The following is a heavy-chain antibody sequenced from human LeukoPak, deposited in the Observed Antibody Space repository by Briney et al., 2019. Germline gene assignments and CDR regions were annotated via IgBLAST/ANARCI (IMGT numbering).Heavy chain of an antibody. V-gene: IGHV1-69*13. CDR3: AREVHGYYRKDMLSETNSYYYMDV. Sequence: SVKVSCKAAGGTFSSYAISWVRQAPGQGLEWMGGIIPMFGTANYTQKFQDRVTITADESTSTAYMELSGLRSEDTAVYFCAREVHGYYRKDMLSETNSYYYMDVWGKGTSVTVSS. J-gene: IGHJ6*03. D-gene: IGHD3-10*01. CDR2: IIPMFGTA. CDR1: GGTFSSYA.